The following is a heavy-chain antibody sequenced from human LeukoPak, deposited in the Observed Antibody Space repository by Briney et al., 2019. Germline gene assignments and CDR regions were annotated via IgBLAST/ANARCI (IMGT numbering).Heavy chain of an antibody. Sequence: GGSLRLSCAASGFTFSSYAMHWVRQAPGKGLEWVAVISYDGSNKYYADSVKGRFTISRDNSKNTLYLQMNSLRAEDTAVYYCARDTCGGDCYTYFDYWGQGTLVTVSS. CDR1: GFTFSSYA. D-gene: IGHD2-21*02. CDR2: ISYDGSNK. V-gene: IGHV3-30*04. CDR3: ARDTCGGDCYTYFDY. J-gene: IGHJ4*02.